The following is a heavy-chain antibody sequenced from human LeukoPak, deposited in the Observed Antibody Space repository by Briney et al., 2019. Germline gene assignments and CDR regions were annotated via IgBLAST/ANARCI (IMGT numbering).Heavy chain of an antibody. CDR2: ISSSESYI. CDR3: ARGGDPLDY. D-gene: IGHD3-3*01. CDR1: GFSFSSYS. J-gene: IGHJ4*02. V-gene: IGHV3-21*01. Sequence: PGGSLRLSCAASGFSFSSYSMNGVRRAPGQGLEWVSSISSSESYIYYIDSVKGRFTVSRDNANKSLYLQMNSLRAEDTAVYYCARGGDPLDYWGQGTLVTVSS.